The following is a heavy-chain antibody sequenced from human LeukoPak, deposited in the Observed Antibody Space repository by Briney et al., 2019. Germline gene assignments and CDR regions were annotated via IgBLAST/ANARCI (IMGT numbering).Heavy chain of an antibody. D-gene: IGHD1-1*01. J-gene: IGHJ3*02. Sequence: PGGSLRLSCAASGFTFSSYWMSWVRQAPGKGLEWVANIKQDGSEKYYVDSVKGRFTISRDNAKNSLYLQMNSLRAEDTAVYYCARHWNAKADAFDIWGQGTMVTVSS. CDR3: ARHWNAKADAFDI. V-gene: IGHV3-7*01. CDR2: IKQDGSEK. CDR1: GFTFSSYW.